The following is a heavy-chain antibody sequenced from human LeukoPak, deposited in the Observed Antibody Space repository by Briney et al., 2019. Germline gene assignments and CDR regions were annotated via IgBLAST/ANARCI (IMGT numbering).Heavy chain of an antibody. V-gene: IGHV4-4*02. CDR2: IYHSGST. D-gene: IGHD3-16*01. CDR3: ASLYGPSYFDY. Sequence: SETLSLTCAVSGGSISSSNWWSWVRQPPGKGLEWIGEIYHSGSTNYNPSLKSRVTISVDKSKNQFSLKLNSVTAADTAVYYCASLYGPSYFDYWGQGTLVTVSS. J-gene: IGHJ4*02. CDR1: GGSISSSNW.